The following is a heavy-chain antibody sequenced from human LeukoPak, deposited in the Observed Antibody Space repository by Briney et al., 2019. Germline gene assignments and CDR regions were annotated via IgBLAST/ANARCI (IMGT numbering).Heavy chain of an antibody. D-gene: IGHD6-6*01. CDR1: GGSISSYY. CDR3: ARAVLIAARPDFYDY. Sequence: SETLSLTCTVSGGSISSYYWSWIRQPPGKGVEWIGYIYYSGSTNYNPSLKSRVTISVDTSKNQFSLKLSSVTAADTAVYYCARAVLIAARPDFYDYWGQGTLVTVSS. V-gene: IGHV4-59*01. J-gene: IGHJ4*02. CDR2: IYYSGST.